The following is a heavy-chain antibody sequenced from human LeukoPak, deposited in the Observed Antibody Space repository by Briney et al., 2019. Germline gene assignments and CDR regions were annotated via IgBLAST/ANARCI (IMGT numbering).Heavy chain of an antibody. J-gene: IGHJ6*02. Sequence: GGSLRLSCAASGFTFSSYAMTWVRQAPGKGLEWVLGISDSGGSTYYADSVKGRFTISRDNSKNTLYLQMNSLRAEDTAVYYCSVSLKAYYYYYGMDVWGQGTTVTVSS. CDR1: GFTFSSYA. CDR2: ISDSGGST. V-gene: IGHV3-23*01. D-gene: IGHD5/OR15-5a*01. CDR3: SVSLKAYYYYYGMDV.